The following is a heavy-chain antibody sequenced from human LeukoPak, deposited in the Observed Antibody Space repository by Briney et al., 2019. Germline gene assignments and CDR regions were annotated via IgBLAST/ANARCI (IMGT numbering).Heavy chain of an antibody. Sequence: GGSLRLSCAASGFTFSNYGMSWVRRAPGKGLEWVSATSGSGGSSSTYYADSVKGRFTISRDNSKRALYLQMNSLRPEDTAVFYCAKDGDGWVFDYWGQGTLVTVSS. J-gene: IGHJ4*02. CDR2: TSGSGGSSST. V-gene: IGHV3-23*01. D-gene: IGHD5-24*01. CDR3: AKDGDGWVFDY. CDR1: GFTFSNYG.